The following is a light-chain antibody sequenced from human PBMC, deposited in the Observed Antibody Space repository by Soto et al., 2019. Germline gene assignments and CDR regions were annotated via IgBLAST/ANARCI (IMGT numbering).Light chain of an antibody. CDR3: AAWDDRLDVYV. Sequence: QSVLTQPPSASGTPGQIFAISCSGSSSNIGSNTVTWYQQLPVTAPTLLIYSTSQRSSGVPGRFSGSKSGASASLSISGLQSEDEADYYCAAWDDRLDVYVFGTGTKVTVL. V-gene: IGLV1-44*01. CDR2: STS. CDR1: SSNIGSNT. J-gene: IGLJ1*01.